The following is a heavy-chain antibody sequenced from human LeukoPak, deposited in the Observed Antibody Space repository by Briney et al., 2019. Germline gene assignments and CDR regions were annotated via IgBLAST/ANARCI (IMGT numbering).Heavy chain of an antibody. CDR3: ARGSQWGDYAGFDP. V-gene: IGHV4-34*01. CDR2: GHHSGST. Sequence: SETLSLTCAVYGGSFSNYYWTWIRQPPGKGLEWIGEGHHSGSTNYSPSLKTRVTISVDTSRSQFSLKLTSVTAADTAVYYCARGSQWGDYAGFDPWGQGTLVTVSS. D-gene: IGHD4-17*01. J-gene: IGHJ5*02. CDR1: GGSFSNYY.